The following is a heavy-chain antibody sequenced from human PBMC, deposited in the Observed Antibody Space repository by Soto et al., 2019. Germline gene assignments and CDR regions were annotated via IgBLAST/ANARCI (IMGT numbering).Heavy chain of an antibody. D-gene: IGHD3-10*01. Sequence: QLQLQESGPGLVKPSETLSLTCTVSGGSISSSSYYWGWIRQPPGKGLEWIGSIYYSGSTYYNPSLKSRVTTAVDTSKNQFSLKLSSVTAADTAVYYCARFQYYYGSGSSSNWFDPWGQGTLVTVSS. CDR3: ARFQYYYGSGSSSNWFDP. CDR2: IYYSGST. V-gene: IGHV4-39*01. J-gene: IGHJ5*02. CDR1: GGSISSSSYY.